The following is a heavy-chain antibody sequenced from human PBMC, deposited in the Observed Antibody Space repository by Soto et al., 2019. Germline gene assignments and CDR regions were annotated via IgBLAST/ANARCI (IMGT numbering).Heavy chain of an antibody. J-gene: IGHJ6*02. Sequence: GASVKVSCKAPADTFTSYYIHWVRQAPGHGLEWMGIINPNGGSTRFAQKFQGRVTMTRDTSTSTVYMELSSLRSEDTAVYYCARGDSSSWYDYYGMDVWGQGTTVTVSS. CDR2: INPNGGST. CDR1: ADTFTSYY. D-gene: IGHD6-13*01. V-gene: IGHV1-46*01. CDR3: ARGDSSSWYDYYGMDV.